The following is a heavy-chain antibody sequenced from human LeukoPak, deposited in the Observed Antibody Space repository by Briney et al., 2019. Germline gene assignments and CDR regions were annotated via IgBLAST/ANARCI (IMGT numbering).Heavy chain of an antibody. J-gene: IGHJ5*02. V-gene: IGHV4-39*07. CDR2: IYHDGNT. D-gene: IGHD1-7*01. CDR1: GGSISSSSYY. CDR3: AETNTQDWFDP. Sequence: SETLSLTCSVFGGSISSSSYYWGWIRQSPGKGLEWIASIYHDGNTFYNPSLKSRVAISVDRAKSQVSLRLRSVTAADTAVYYCAETNTQDWFDPWGQGTLVTVSS.